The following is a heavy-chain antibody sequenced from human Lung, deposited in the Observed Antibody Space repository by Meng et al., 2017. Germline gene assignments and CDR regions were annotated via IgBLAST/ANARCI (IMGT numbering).Heavy chain of an antibody. Sequence: QVQLLQPGAAVKKPGAPVQVSCKASGYTSTAYYIHWVRQAPGQGLEWMGRINPNSGGTNFAQKFQGRVIMTRDTSISTAYMELSSLGFDDTAVYYCAKALGWGSSPDYWGQGILVTVSS. CDR2: INPNSGGT. D-gene: IGHD2-21*01. CDR3: AKALGWGSSPDY. J-gene: IGHJ4*02. CDR1: GYTSTAYY. V-gene: IGHV1-2*06.